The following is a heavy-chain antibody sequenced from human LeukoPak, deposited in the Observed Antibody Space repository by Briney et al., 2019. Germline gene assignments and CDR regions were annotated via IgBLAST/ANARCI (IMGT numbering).Heavy chain of an antibody. CDR1: GGSISSGDYY. CDR2: IYYSGST. J-gene: IGHJ4*02. D-gene: IGHD2-15*01. V-gene: IGHV4-30-4*01. CDR3: AKGRSEVVTAAINY. Sequence: PSETLSLTCTVSGGSISSGDYYWSWIRQPPGKGLEWIGYIYYSGSTYYNPSLKSRVTISVDTSKNQFSLKLSSVTAADTAVYYCAKGRSEVVTAAINYWGQGTLATVSS.